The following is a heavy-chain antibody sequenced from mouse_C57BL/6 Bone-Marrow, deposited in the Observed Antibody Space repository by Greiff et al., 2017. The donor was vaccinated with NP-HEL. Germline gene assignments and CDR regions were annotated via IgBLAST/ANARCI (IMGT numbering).Heavy chain of an antibody. Sequence: QVQLQQSGAELMKPGASVKLSCKATGYTFTGNWIEWVKQRPGHGLEWIGEIFPGSGNTYYNEKFQGKATLTADTSSNTAYMQLSRLSTEDSAIYYCASDYYGSSYFDYWGQGTTLTVSS. CDR3: ASDYYGSSYFDY. J-gene: IGHJ2*01. CDR1: GYTFTGNW. D-gene: IGHD1-1*01. CDR2: IFPGSGNT. V-gene: IGHV1-9*01.